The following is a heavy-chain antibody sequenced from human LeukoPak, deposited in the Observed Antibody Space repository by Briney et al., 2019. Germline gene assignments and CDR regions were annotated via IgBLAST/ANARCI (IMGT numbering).Heavy chain of an antibody. V-gene: IGHV3-74*01. CDR1: GFTFTTYW. Sequence: PGGSLRLSCAASGFTFTTYWMHWVRQAPGKGLVWVSHINSDGSITSYADSVKGRFTISRDNAKNTLYLQVNNLRAEDTAVYYCARGPNSNWSGLDFWGQGTLLTVSS. CDR3: ARGPNSNWSGLDF. D-gene: IGHD6-6*01. J-gene: IGHJ4*02. CDR2: INSDGSIT.